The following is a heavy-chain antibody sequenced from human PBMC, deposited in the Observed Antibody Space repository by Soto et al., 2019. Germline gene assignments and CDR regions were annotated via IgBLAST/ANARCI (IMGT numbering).Heavy chain of an antibody. CDR2: ITGSGGRT. V-gene: IGHV3-23*01. J-gene: IGHJ4*02. CDR1: GFSFGNYA. Sequence: EVQLLESGGGLVQPGGSLRLSCAGSGFSFGNYAMSWVRQAPGKGLEWVAAITGSGGRTYHAESVKGRLTISRDSSKNNLYLQMNSLRGEDTAVYYGAQDSGGGAGSGWTHDYWGQGILVTVSS. D-gene: IGHD6-19*01. CDR3: AQDSGGGAGSGWTHDY.